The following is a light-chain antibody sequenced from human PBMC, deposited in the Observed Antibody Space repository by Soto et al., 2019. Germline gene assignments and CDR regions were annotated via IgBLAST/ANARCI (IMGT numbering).Light chain of an antibody. CDR1: QSVSNN. CDR3: QQYNNWPLT. CDR2: GAS. V-gene: IGKV3D-15*01. J-gene: IGKJ4*01. Sequence: EIAMTQSPATLSVSPGERATLSCRASQSVSNNLAWYQQKPGQAPRLLVYGASTRATGIPARFSGSGSGTESTLTISSLQSEDFAVYYCQQYNNWPLTFGGGTKVEIK.